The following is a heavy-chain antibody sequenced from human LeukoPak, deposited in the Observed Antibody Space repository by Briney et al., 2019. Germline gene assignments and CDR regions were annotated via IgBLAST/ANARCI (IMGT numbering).Heavy chain of an antibody. CDR1: GFAFSSHA. CDR2: VSGSGGTT. Sequence: GGSLRLSCAASGFAFSSHAMSWVRQAPGKGLEWVSGVSGSGGTTYYPDSVQGRFTISRDNSKNTLHLQLNSLRAEDTAVYYCAKFTGYSSGWYDSWGQGTLVTVSS. V-gene: IGHV3-23*01. J-gene: IGHJ5*01. D-gene: IGHD6-19*01. CDR3: AKFTGYSSGWYDS.